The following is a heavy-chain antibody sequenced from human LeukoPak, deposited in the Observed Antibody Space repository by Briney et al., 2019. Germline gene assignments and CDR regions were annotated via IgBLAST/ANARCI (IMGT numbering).Heavy chain of an antibody. CDR2: ISYDGSNK. J-gene: IGHJ4*02. Sequence: GGSLRLSCAASGFTFSSYAMHWVRQAPGKGLEWVAVISYDGSNKYYADSVKGRFTISRDNSKNTLYLQMNSLRAEDTAVYYCAKTVGATPAGDYWGQGTLVTVSS. CDR3: AKTVGATPAGDY. V-gene: IGHV3-30-3*02. CDR1: GFTFSSYA. D-gene: IGHD1-26*01.